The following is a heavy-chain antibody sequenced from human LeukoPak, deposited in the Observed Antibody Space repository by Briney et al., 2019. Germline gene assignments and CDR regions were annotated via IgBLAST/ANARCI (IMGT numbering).Heavy chain of an antibody. V-gene: IGHV3-23*01. CDR2: ITGSGGFT. CDR1: GFTFSSYA. Sequence: GGSLRLSCAASGFTFSSYAMSWVRQAPGKGLEWVSVITGSGGFTQYADSVKGRFTISRDNSKNTVYLQMNSLRVKDTALYYCVRSLDYWGQGTLVTVSS. J-gene: IGHJ4*02. CDR3: VRSLDY.